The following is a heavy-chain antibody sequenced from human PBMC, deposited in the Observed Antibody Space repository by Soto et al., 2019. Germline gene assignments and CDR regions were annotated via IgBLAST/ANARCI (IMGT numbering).Heavy chain of an antibody. CDR2: VSGSGGGT. CDR1: GFSFTNYA. J-gene: IGHJ2*01. CDR3: AKVWQQPYWYFDL. D-gene: IGHD6-13*01. V-gene: IGHV3-23*01. Sequence: EVQLLESGGGLVQPGGSLRLSCEASGFSFTNYAISWVRQSPGKGLEWVSSVSGSGGGTYYADSVKGRFTISRDNSKDTLYLEMISLRAEDTALYYWAKVWQQPYWYFDLWGRGTLVTVSS.